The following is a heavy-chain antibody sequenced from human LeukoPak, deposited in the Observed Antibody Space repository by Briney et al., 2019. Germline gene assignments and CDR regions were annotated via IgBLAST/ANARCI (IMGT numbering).Heavy chain of an antibody. CDR1: GGSISTYY. Sequence: SETLSLTCTVSGGSISTYYWSWIRQPPGEGLEWIGYIYYSGSTNYNPSLKSRVTISVDTSKNQFSLKLNSVTAADTAVYYCARDRQYWYFDLWGRGTLVTVSS. J-gene: IGHJ2*01. CDR3: ARDRQYWYFDL. CDR2: IYYSGST. V-gene: IGHV4-59*01.